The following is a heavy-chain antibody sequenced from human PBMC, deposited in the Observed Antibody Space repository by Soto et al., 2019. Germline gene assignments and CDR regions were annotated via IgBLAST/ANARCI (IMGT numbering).Heavy chain of an antibody. CDR2: IYSGGST. J-gene: IGHJ3*02. Sequence: PGGSLRLSCAASGFTVTSNFMSWVRQAPGKGLEWVSVIYSGGSTYYADSVKGRFTISRDNSKNTLCLQMNSLRAEDTAVYYCARDSYYDILTGQGRDAFDIWGQGTMVTVSS. D-gene: IGHD3-9*01. CDR3: ARDSYYDILTGQGRDAFDI. CDR1: GFTVTSNF. V-gene: IGHV3-66*01.